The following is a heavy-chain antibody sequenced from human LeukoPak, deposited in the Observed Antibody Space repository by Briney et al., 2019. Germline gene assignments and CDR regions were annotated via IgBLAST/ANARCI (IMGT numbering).Heavy chain of an antibody. CDR1: GYSISSGYY. D-gene: IGHD1/OR15-1a*01. J-gene: IGHJ5*02. CDR3: AATTLNWFDP. CDR2: IYHSGST. V-gene: IGHV4-38-2*02. Sequence: PSETLSLTCTVSGYSISSGYYWGWIRQPPGKGLEWIGSIYHSGSTYYNPSLKSRVTISVDTSKNQFSLKLSSVTAADTAVYYCAATTLNWFDPWGQGTLVTVSS.